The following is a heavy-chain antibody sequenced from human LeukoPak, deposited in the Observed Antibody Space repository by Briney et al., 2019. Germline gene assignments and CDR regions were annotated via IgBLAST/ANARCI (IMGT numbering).Heavy chain of an antibody. CDR2: INPSGGST. CDR1: GYTLTELS. CDR3: ARDEGGVTMVRGVIAPYFDY. Sequence: ASVKVSCKVSGYTLTELSMHWVRQAPGQGLEWMGIINPSGGSTSYAQKFQGRVTMTRDMSTSTVYMELSSLRSEDTAVYYCARDEGGVTMVRGVIAPYFDYWGQGTLVTVSS. D-gene: IGHD3-10*01. V-gene: IGHV1-46*01. J-gene: IGHJ4*02.